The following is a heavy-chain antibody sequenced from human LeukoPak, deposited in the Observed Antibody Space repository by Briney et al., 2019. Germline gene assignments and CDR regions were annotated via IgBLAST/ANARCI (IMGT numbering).Heavy chain of an antibody. J-gene: IGHJ3*02. D-gene: IGHD2-15*01. V-gene: IGHV2-5*02. CDR2: IYWDDAK. Sequence: SGPTLVNPTQTLTLTCTFSGFSLSTSGVGVGWSRQPPRKALEWLALIYWDDAKRYSPSLKNRLTITQDTSNKQVVLTMTNMDPVDTATYYCVHTVTYSLGDAFDIWGQGTMVTVSS. CDR1: GFSLSTSGVG. CDR3: VHTVTYSLGDAFDI.